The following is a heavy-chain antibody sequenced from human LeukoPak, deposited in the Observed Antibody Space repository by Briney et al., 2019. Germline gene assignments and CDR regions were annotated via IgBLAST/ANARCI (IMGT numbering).Heavy chain of an antibody. D-gene: IGHD3-10*01. CDR2: IYSGGST. CDR3: ARSMGSLWFGEANPAGYFDY. V-gene: IGHV3-53*01. J-gene: IGHJ4*02. CDR1: GFTVSSNY. Sequence: PGGSLRLSCAASGFTVSSNYMSWVRQAPGKGLEWVSVIYSGGSTYYADSVKGRFTISRDNSKNTLYLQMNSLRAEDTAVYYCARSMGSLWFGEANPAGYFDYWGQGTLVTVSS.